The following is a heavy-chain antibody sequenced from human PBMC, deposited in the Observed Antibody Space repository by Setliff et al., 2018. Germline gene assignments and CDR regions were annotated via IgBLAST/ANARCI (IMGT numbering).Heavy chain of an antibody. CDR2: INWNGGST. D-gene: IGHD3-9*01. Sequence: GGSLRLSCTTSGFTFDDYGMSWVRQAPGKGLEWVSGINWNGGSTGYADSVKGRFTISRDNAKNSLYLQMNSLRAEDTALYYCGRHNYDILTGSNFDYWGQGTLVTVSS. CDR3: GRHNYDILTGSNFDY. J-gene: IGHJ4*02. V-gene: IGHV3-20*04. CDR1: GFTFDDYG.